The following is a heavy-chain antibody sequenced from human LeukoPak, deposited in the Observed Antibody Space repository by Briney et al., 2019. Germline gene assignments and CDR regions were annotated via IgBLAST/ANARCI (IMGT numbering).Heavy chain of an antibody. V-gene: IGHV4-59*01. CDR2: ISYSGST. Sequence: SETLSLTCTVSGVSISSYYWSWIRQPPGKGLEWIGYISYSGSTNYNPSLKSRVTISLDTSKNQFSLNLSSVTAAATAVYYCASRGYWGQGTLVAVSS. J-gene: IGHJ4*02. CDR3: ASRGY. CDR1: GVSISSYY.